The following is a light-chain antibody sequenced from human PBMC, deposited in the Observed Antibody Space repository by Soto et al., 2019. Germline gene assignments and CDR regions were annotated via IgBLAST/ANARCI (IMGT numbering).Light chain of an antibody. CDR2: GAY. J-gene: IGKJ2*01. V-gene: IGKV3-15*01. Sequence: EIVMTQSPATLSVSPGERATIFCRASQSVSTNLAWHQQKPGQAPRLLIYGAYTRATGIPARFSGSGSGTECSLTISSLQSEDFAVYYCQQYNNWAPYTFGQGTKLEIK. CDR1: QSVSTN. CDR3: QQYNNWAPYT.